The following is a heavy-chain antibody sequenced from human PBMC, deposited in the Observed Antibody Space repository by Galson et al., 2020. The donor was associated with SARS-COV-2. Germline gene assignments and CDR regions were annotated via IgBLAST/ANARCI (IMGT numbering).Heavy chain of an antibody. CDR2: ISSSGAYI. CDR1: GFIFSRYT. D-gene: IGHD2-2*01. J-gene: IGHJ4*02. V-gene: IGHV3-21*01. CDR3: ARDSRHCTGANCYEGSSTEGIISF. Sequence: KIGESLKISCTASGFIFSRYTMNWVRQAPGKGLEWVASISSSGAYIDYADSVQGRFHISRDNAENSLSLQMDGLRAEDTAVYFCARDSRHCTGANCYEGSSTEGIISFWGQGTLVTVSS.